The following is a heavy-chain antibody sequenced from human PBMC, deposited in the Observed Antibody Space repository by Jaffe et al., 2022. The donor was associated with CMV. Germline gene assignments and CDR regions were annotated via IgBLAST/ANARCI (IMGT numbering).Heavy chain of an antibody. V-gene: IGHV3-21*01. D-gene: IGHD5-18*01. CDR2: ISSSSSYI. CDR1: GFTFSSYS. Sequence: EVQLVESGGGLVKPGGSLRLSCAASGFTFSSYSMNWVRQAPGKGLEWVSSISSSSSYIYYADSVKGRFTISRDNAKNSLYLQMNSLRAEDTAVYYCARGGYSYGSYYYYGMDVWGQGTTVTVSS. CDR3: ARGGYSYGSYYYYGMDV. J-gene: IGHJ6*02.